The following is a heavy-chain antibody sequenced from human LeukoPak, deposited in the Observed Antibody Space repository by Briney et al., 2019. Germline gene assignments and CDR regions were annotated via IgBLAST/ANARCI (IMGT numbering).Heavy chain of an antibody. CDR1: GYTFTSYD. J-gene: IGHJ5*02. CDR3: ARGTGYCSGGSCYYQKNWFDP. CDR2: MNPNSGNT. D-gene: IGHD2-15*01. Sequence: GASVKVSCKASGYTFTSYDINWVRQATGQGREWMGWMNPNSGNTGYAQKFQGRVTMTRNTSISTAYMELSSLRSEDTAVYYCARGTGYCSGGSCYYQKNWFDPWGQGTLVTVSS. V-gene: IGHV1-8*01.